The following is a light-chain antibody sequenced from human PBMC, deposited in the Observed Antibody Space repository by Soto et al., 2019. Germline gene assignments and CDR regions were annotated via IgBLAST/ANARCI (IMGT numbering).Light chain of an antibody. Sequence: EIVLTQSPATLSLSPGERATLSCRASQSVSNYLSWFQQKPGQPPRLLIYAATNRAPGIPARFSGSGSGTDFTLTISSLEPEDFAVYFCQQDSSRPQTFGQGTKLEMK. J-gene: IGKJ2*01. CDR2: AAT. V-gene: IGKV3-11*01. CDR1: QSVSNY. CDR3: QQDSSRPQT.